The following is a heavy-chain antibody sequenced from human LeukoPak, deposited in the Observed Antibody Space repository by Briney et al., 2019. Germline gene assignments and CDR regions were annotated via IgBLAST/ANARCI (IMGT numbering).Heavy chain of an antibody. CDR2: INPSGDTT. J-gene: IGHJ6*02. Sequence: GASLKVSCKASGYTFTNYYLHWVRQAPGQGLAWIGIINPSGDTTRYVEKFQGRVTMTRDTSASTVYMELSSLRSEDTAVYYCARGGYSESFYNPRSYGMDVWGQGTTVIVSS. V-gene: IGHV1-46*01. CDR3: ARGGYSESFYNPRSYGMDV. CDR1: GYTFTNYY. D-gene: IGHD3-10*01.